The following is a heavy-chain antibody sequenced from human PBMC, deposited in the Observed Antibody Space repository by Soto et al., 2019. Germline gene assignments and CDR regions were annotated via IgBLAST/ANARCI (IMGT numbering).Heavy chain of an antibody. J-gene: IGHJ6*01. Sequence: GGSLRLSCAASGFTFSSDAISWVRQAPVKGLECVSAINGSAGSTYYADSVVARLTISSANSHNTLYLQMNNRQAEDTAVQYFAKAIEDDDYGMDVWGPGTTVTVSS. CDR3: AKAIEDDDYGMDV. CDR1: GFTFSSDA. D-gene: IGHD1-1*01. CDR2: INGSAGST. V-gene: IGHV3-23*01.